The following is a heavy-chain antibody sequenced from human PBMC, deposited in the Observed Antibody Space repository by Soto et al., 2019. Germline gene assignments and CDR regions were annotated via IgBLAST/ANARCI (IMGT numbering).Heavy chain of an antibody. J-gene: IGHJ6*02. CDR3: AKSGSTISYYYYYGMDV. D-gene: IGHD2-2*02. CDR2: ISVSGGST. CDR1: GFTFSSYA. V-gene: IGHV3-23*01. Sequence: PVGSLRLSCAASGFTFSSYAMSWVRQAPWKGLEWVSAISVSGGSTYYADSVKGRFTISRDNSKNTLYLQMNSLRAEDTAVYYCAKSGSTISYYYYYGMDVWGQGTTVTVSS.